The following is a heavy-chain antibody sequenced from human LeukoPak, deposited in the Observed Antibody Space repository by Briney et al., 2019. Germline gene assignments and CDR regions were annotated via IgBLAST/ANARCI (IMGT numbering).Heavy chain of an antibody. J-gene: IGHJ3*02. CDR1: GFTFSSYS. Sequence: GGSLRLSCAASGFTFSSYSMNWVRQAPGKGLQWVSSISSSSSYIYYADSVKGRFTISRDNAKNSLYLQMNSLRAEDTAVYYCARRKMATGAFDIWGQGTMVTVSS. V-gene: IGHV3-21*01. CDR2: ISSSSSYI. CDR3: ARRKMATGAFDI. D-gene: IGHD5-24*01.